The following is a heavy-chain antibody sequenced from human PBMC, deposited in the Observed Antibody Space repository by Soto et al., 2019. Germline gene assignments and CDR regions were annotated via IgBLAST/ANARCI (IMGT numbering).Heavy chain of an antibody. CDR2: INPDTGAI. V-gene: IGHV1-2*04. CDR1: GYTFTGYY. D-gene: IGHD6-13*01. Sequence: ASVKVSCKASGYTFTGYYMHWVLQAPGQGLQWMGWINPDTGAINYAQEFQGWVTMTRDTSTNTAYMELSRLRVDDTAIYYCARSYSTSWYIWFDPWGQGTLVTVST. J-gene: IGHJ5*02. CDR3: ARSYSTSWYIWFDP.